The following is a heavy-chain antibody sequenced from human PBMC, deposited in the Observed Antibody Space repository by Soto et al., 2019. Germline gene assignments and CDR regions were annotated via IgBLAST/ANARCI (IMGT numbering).Heavy chain of an antibody. Sequence: QVQLVQSGAEVKKPGASVKVSCKASGYTFSNYFIHWVRQAPGQGLEWMGIINPNGGITTYAQKLHDRVTMTRDTSTSIVYMELSSLRSDDTGVYYCARGRGEYDNALDIWGQGTMVIVSS. V-gene: IGHV1-46*03. D-gene: IGHD4-17*01. J-gene: IGHJ3*02. CDR2: INPNGGIT. CDR3: ARGRGEYDNALDI. CDR1: GYTFSNYF.